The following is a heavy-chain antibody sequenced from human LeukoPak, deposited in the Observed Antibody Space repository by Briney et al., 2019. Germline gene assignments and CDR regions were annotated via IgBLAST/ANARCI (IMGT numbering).Heavy chain of an antibody. V-gene: IGHV3-23*01. Sequence: PGGSLRLSCAASGFTFSDYSMTWVRQAPGKGLEWVAGINNRGNNMNHADSVKGRFTISRDNSKNTLYLQMNSLRVEDTAVYYCAKESTRYSSPYWGQGTLVTVSS. J-gene: IGHJ4*02. CDR1: GFTFSDYS. D-gene: IGHD6-13*01. CDR2: INNRGNNM. CDR3: AKESTRYSSPY.